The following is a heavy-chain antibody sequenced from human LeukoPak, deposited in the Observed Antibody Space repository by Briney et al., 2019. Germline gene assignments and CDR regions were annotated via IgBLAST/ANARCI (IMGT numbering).Heavy chain of an antibody. CDR1: GFTFSSYG. CDR2: ISGSGGST. Sequence: TGGSLRLSCAASGFTFSSYGMSWVRQAPGKGLEWVSAISGSGGSTYYADSVKGRFTISRDNSKNTLYLQMNSLRAEDTAVYYCATNPGGITMVRGVMFDYWGQGTLVTVSS. CDR3: ATNPGGITMVRGVMFDY. V-gene: IGHV3-23*01. D-gene: IGHD3-10*01. J-gene: IGHJ4*02.